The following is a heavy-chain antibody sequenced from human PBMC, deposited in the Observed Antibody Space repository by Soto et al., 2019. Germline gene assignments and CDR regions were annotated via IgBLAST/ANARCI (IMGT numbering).Heavy chain of an antibody. Sequence: SGPTLVIPTQTLTLTCTLSGFSIRTTGVGVGWIRQPPGKALEWLALIYWHGDERYSPSLRNRLTIAKDTSRNQVVLTLTNMDPVDTATYFCAHRRDTYDISGYYYVDAFDVWGQGTMVTVSS. CDR3: AHRRDTYDISGYYYVDAFDV. J-gene: IGHJ3*01. CDR1: GFSIRTTGVG. V-gene: IGHV2-5*01. CDR2: IYWHGDE. D-gene: IGHD3-22*01.